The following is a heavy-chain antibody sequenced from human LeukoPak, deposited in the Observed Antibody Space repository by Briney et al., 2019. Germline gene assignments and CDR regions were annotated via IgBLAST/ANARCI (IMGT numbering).Heavy chain of an antibody. V-gene: IGHV4-34*01. D-gene: IGHD2-15*01. Sequence: ETLSLTCAVYGGSFSGYYWSWIRQPPGKGLEWIGEINHSGSTNYNPSLKSRVTISVDTSKNQFSLKLSSVTAADTAVYYCARLSLAATLNYWGQGTLVTVSS. J-gene: IGHJ4*02. CDR3: ARLSLAATLNY. CDR2: INHSGST. CDR1: GGSFSGYY.